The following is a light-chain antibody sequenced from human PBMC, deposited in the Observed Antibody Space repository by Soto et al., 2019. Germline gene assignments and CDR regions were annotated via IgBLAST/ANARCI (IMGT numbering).Light chain of an antibody. CDR2: GAS. Sequence: EIVLTQSPGTLSLSPGERATLSCRASQSIDSNYLDWYQQKPGQTPRLLIYGASSRATGIPDRFSGSGSGTDFTLTISRLEPEDFAVYYCQHYGTSPGTFGQGTKVEIK. V-gene: IGKV3-20*01. J-gene: IGKJ1*01. CDR1: QSIDSNY. CDR3: QHYGTSPGT.